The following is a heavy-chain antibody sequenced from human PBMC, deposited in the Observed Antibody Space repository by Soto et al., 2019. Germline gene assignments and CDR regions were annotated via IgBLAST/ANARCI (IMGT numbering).Heavy chain of an antibody. V-gene: IGHV4-39*01. CDR1: GGSISSSSYY. CDR3: GGWDSGRSYYYYGMDV. CDR2: IYYSGST. D-gene: IGHD3-10*01. Sequence: PSETLSLTCTVSGGSISSSSYYWGWIRQPPGKGLEWIGSIYYSGSTYYNPSLKSRVTISVDTSKNQFSLKLSSVTAADTAVYYCGGWDSGRSYYYYGMDVWGQGTTVTVSS. J-gene: IGHJ6*02.